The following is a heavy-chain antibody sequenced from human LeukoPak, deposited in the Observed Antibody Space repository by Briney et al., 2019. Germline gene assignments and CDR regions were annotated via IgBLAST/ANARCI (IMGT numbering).Heavy chain of an antibody. CDR2: IIPIFGTA. Sequence: ASVKVSCKASGGTFSSYAISWVRQAPGQGLEWMGGIIPIFGTANYAQKFQGRVTITADESTSTAYMELSSLRSENTAVYYCARVYYDILTAGAHAFDIWGQGTMVTVSS. V-gene: IGHV1-69*13. CDR1: GGTFSSYA. CDR3: ARVYYDILTAGAHAFDI. D-gene: IGHD3-9*01. J-gene: IGHJ3*02.